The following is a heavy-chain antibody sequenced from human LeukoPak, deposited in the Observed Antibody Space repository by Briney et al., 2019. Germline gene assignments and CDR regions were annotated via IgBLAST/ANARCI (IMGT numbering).Heavy chain of an antibody. V-gene: IGHV3-21*01. J-gene: IGHJ4*02. D-gene: IGHD6-6*01. CDR3: ARERSAARWFDY. Sequence: GGSLRLSCAASGFTFSSYSMNWVRQAPGKGLEWVSSISSSSSYIYYADSVKGRFTISRDNAKNSLYLQMNSLRAEDTAVYYCARERSAARWFDYWGQGTLVTVSS. CDR1: GFTFSSYS. CDR2: ISSSSSYI.